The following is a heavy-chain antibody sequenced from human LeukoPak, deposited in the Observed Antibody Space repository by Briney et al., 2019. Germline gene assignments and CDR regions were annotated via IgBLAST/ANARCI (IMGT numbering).Heavy chain of an antibody. CDR3: AREVAGYSSGWFRFDP. CDR2: IYYRGST. V-gene: IGHV4-39*02. J-gene: IGHJ5*02. CDR1: GGSISSSSYY. D-gene: IGHD6-19*01. Sequence: SETLSLTCTVSGGSISSSSYYWGWIRQPPGKGLEWIGTIYYRGSTYYYPSLKSRVTISVDMSKNQFSLKLSSVTAADTAVYYCAREVAGYSSGWFRFDPWGQGTLVTVSS.